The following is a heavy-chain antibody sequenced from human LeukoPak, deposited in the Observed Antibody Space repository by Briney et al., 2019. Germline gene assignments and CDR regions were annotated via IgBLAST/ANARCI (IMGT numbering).Heavy chain of an antibody. V-gene: IGHV4-59*01. CDR2: ISDSGTT. CDR1: GAPIRTYY. CDR3: TKGYYEPFDY. D-gene: IGHD3-22*01. Sequence: SETLSRTCTVSGAPIRTYYWDWIRQAPGKGLEWIGCISDSGTTYYNPSLKSRVTISLDTSKNHFSLKLTSVTAADTAVYFCTKGYYEPFDYWGQGRMVSVSS. J-gene: IGHJ4*02.